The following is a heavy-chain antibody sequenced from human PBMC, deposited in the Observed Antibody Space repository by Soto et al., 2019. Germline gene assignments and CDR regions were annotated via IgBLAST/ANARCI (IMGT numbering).Heavy chain of an antibody. D-gene: IGHD3-22*01. Sequence: SDTLSLTPTVSGGSSSNYYWSWIRQPPGKGLEWIEYIYYSGSTNYTPSLKSRVTISVDTSKNQFSLKLSSVTAADTAVYYCASSHFSIGWPPDDYDFSGQGTMVTVSS. V-gene: IGHV4-59*01. J-gene: IGHJ3*01. CDR3: ASSHFSIGWPPDDYDF. CDR1: GGSSSNYY. CDR2: IYYSGST.